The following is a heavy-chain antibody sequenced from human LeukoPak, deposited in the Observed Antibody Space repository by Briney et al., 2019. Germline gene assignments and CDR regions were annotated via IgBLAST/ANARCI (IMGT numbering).Heavy chain of an antibody. D-gene: IGHD6-19*01. CDR3: AGGNGWLIDL. J-gene: IGHJ4*02. CDR2: IKQDGTEK. Sequence: GGSLRLSCAGSGFTFSYYWMNWVRQIPGKGLEWVANIKQDGTEKNYGGSVKGRFTISRDNAKKSLYLQLNSLRGDDTAIYYCAGGNGWLIDLWGQGTLVTVSS. CDR1: GFTFSYYW. V-gene: IGHV3-7*04.